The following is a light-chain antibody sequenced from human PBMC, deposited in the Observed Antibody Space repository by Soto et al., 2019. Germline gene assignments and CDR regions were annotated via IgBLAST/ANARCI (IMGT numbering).Light chain of an antibody. CDR3: SSYAGGGTWV. CDR1: SSDVGTYNL. Sequence: QSVLTQPASVSGSPGQSITISCTGTSSDVGTYNLVSWYQHHPGTAPKVMIYEANKRPSGVSYRFSGSKSGNKASLTISGLQAEDEADYYCSSYAGGGTWVFGGGTKVTVL. J-gene: IGLJ3*02. V-gene: IGLV2-23*01. CDR2: EAN.